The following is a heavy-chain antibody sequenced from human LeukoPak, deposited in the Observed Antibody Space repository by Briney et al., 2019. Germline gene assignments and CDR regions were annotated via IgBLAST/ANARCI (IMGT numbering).Heavy chain of an antibody. J-gene: IGHJ4*02. CDR1: GFTFSNVW. D-gene: IGHD3-10*01. CDR2: IKSKTDEGTV. CDR3: TKDHGSGSYYFDY. Sequence: GGSLRLSCAASGFTFSNVWMSWVRQAPGKGLEWVGRIKSKTDEGTVDYAAPVKGRFTISRDDLKNTLYLEMSSLITEDTAVYYCTKDHGSGSYYFDYWGQGTLVTVSS. V-gene: IGHV3-15*01.